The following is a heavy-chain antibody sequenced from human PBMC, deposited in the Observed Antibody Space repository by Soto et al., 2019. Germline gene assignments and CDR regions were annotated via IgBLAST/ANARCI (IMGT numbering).Heavy chain of an antibody. CDR2: INPNSGGT. D-gene: IGHD2-2*01. Sequence: GASVKVSCKASGYTFTGYYMHWVRQAPGQGLEWMGWINPNSGGTNYAQKFQGRVTMTRDTSISTAYMELSRLRSDDTAVYYCARALDLGYCSSTSYRRNNWFDPWGQGTLVTVSS. CDR1: GYTFTGYY. J-gene: IGHJ5*02. V-gene: IGHV1-2*02. CDR3: ARALDLGYCSSTSYRRNNWFDP.